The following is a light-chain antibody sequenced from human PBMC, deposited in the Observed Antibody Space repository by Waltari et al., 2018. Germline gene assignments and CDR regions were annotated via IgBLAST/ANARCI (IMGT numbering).Light chain of an antibody. Sequence: QSVLTKPPSASRPPGQRVAVSCSGSTPSIGSNFVYWYQQLPGTAPELLIYRNNQRASGVPVRISGSKSGTSASLAVSGLRSEDEADFYCAAWDDSLSTWVFGGGTKLTVL. V-gene: IGLV1-47*01. CDR1: TPSIGSNF. CDR2: RNN. CDR3: AAWDDSLSTWV. J-gene: IGLJ3*02.